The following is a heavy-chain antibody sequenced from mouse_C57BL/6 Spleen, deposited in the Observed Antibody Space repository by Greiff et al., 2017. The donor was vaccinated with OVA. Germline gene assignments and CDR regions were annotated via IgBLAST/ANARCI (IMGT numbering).Heavy chain of an antibody. J-gene: IGHJ2*01. D-gene: IGHD2-4*01. CDR2: IYPGSGST. CDR3: ASSEGYDYDGSYFDY. CDR1: GYTFTSYW. V-gene: IGHV1-55*01. Sequence: QVQLQQPGAELVKPGASVKMSCKASGYTFTSYWITWVKQRPGQGLEWIGDIYPGSGSTNYNEKFKSKATLTVDTSSSTAYMQLSSLTSEDSAVYYCASSEGYDYDGSYFDYWGQGTTLTVSS.